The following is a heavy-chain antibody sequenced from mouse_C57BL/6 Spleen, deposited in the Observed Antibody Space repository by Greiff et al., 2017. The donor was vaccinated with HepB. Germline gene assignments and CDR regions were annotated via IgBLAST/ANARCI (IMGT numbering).Heavy chain of an antibody. Sequence: QVQLQQPGAELVRPGSSVKLSCKASGYTFTSYWMHWVKQRPIQGLEWIGNIDPSDSETHYNQKFKDKATLTVDKSSSTAYMQLSSLTSEDSAVYYCARSVLRYWYFDVWGTGTTVTVSS. J-gene: IGHJ1*03. D-gene: IGHD1-1*01. CDR2: IDPSDSET. CDR3: ARSVLRYWYFDV. V-gene: IGHV1-52*01. CDR1: GYTFTSYW.